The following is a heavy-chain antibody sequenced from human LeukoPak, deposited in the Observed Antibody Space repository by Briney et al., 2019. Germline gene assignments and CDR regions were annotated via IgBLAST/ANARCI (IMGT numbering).Heavy chain of an antibody. CDR2: IYHSGST. CDR3: ARGGLNYDFWSGYYSAFDI. CDR1: GYSISSGYY. Sequence: SETLSLTCAVSGYSISSGYYWGWIRQPPGKGLEWIGSIYHSGSTYYNPSLKSRVTISVDTSKDQFSLKLSSVTAADTAVYYCARGGLNYDFWSGYYSAFDIWGQGTMVTVSS. V-gene: IGHV4-38-2*01. J-gene: IGHJ3*02. D-gene: IGHD3-3*01.